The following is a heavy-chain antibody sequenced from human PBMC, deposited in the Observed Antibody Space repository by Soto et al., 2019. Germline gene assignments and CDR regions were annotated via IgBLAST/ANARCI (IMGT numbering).Heavy chain of an antibody. Sequence: GESLKISCKGSGYSFVSYWIGWVRQMPGKGLEWMGINNPVDFETRYNPSFQGQVTISADKSISTAYLQWSSLKASDTAMYFCARHRGYCITTTCYDAFDIWGQGTMVTVSS. V-gene: IGHV5-51*01. CDR2: NNPVDFET. D-gene: IGHD2-2*03. CDR1: GYSFVSYW. J-gene: IGHJ3*02. CDR3: ARHRGYCITTTCYDAFDI.